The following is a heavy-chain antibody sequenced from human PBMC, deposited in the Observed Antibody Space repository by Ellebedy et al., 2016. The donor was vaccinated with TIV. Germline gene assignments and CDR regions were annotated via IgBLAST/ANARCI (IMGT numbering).Heavy chain of an antibody. CDR2: IDNAGDT. J-gene: IGHJ6*02. CDR3: TRFEIISGGGYGMDV. Sequence: GGSLRLSXAASGFTFSRYDMHWVRQSTRKVLEWVASIDNAGDTYYPGSVKGRFTISRENAKNSLYLQMNSLRVEDTAVYYCTRFEIISGGGYGMDVWGQGTTVTVSS. CDR1: GFTFSRYD. D-gene: IGHD3-16*01. V-gene: IGHV3-13*01.